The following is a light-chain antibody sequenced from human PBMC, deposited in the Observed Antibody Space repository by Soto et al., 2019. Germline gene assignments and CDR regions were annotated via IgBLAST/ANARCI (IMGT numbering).Light chain of an antibody. J-gene: IGKJ5*01. Sequence: DIQMTQSPSSLSASVGDRVTITCRASQSIGKHLNWYQQKPGKAPKFLIYSVSSLQGGVPSRFSGSGSGTDFTLTINSLQPEDFATYYCQQGYTSSITFGQGTRLEIK. CDR3: QQGYTSSIT. CDR2: SVS. V-gene: IGKV1-39*01. CDR1: QSIGKH.